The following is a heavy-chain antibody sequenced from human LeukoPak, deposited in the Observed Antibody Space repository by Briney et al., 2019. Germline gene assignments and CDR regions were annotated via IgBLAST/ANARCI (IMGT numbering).Heavy chain of an antibody. CDR3: VRTTTKFDY. Sequence: PSETLSLTCTVSGGSISSYYWSWIRQPPGKGLEWIGSIYYSGSTYYNPSLKSRVTISVDTSKNQFSLKLSSVTAADTAVYYCVRTTTKFDYWGQGTLVTVSS. J-gene: IGHJ4*02. V-gene: IGHV4-59*05. D-gene: IGHD4-11*01. CDR2: IYYSGST. CDR1: GGSISSYY.